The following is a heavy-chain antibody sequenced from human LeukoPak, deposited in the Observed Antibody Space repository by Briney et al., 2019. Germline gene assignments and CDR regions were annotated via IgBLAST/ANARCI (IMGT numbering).Heavy chain of an antibody. CDR3: ARVRSGYYILN. J-gene: IGHJ1*01. V-gene: IGHV3-74*01. CDR1: GFRFTSYC. Sequence: GGSLRLSCAASGFRFTSYCLDWVRQAPGKGLVWISRISSDGSSTYYADSVEGRFTISRDNVKNTLYLQMNSLRAEDTAVSYCARVRSGYYILNCGQGTLVTVSS. CDR2: ISSDGSST. D-gene: IGHD3-22*01.